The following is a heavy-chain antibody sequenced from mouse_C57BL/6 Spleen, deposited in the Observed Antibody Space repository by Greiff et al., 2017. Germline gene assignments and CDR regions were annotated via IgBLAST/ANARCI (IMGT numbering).Heavy chain of an antibody. J-gene: IGHJ1*03. CDR2: IYPGDGDT. CDR3: ARDYGSSYGYFDV. Sequence: QVQLKESGPELVKPGASVKISCKASGYAFSSSWMNWVKQRHGKGLEWIGRIYPGDGDTNYNGKFKGKATLTADKSSSTAYMQLSSLTSEDSAVYFCARDYGSSYGYFDVWGTGTTVTVSS. D-gene: IGHD1-1*01. CDR1: GYAFSSSW. V-gene: IGHV1-82*01.